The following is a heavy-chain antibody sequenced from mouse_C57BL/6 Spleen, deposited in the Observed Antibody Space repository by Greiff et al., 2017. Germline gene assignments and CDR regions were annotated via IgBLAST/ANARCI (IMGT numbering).Heavy chain of an antibody. CDR1: GYTFPDYY. V-gene: IGHV1-19*01. Sequence: EVQLQQSGPVLVKPGASVKMSCKASGYTFPDYYMNWVKQSHGKSLEWIGVINPYNGGTSYNQKFKGKATLTVDKSSSTAYMELNSLTSEDSAVYYCAKDSYYYAMDYCVKEPQSPSPQ. CDR2: INPYNGGT. CDR3: AKDSYYYAMDY. J-gene: IGHJ4*01.